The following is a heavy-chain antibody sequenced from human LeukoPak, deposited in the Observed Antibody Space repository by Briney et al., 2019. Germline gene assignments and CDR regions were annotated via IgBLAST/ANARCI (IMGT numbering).Heavy chain of an antibody. D-gene: IGHD3-10*01. V-gene: IGHV4-31*03. Sequence: SETLSLTCTVSGGSISSGGYYWSWIRQHPGKGLEWTGYIYYSGSTYYNPSLKSRVTISVDTSKNQFSLKLSSVTAADTAVYYCARAISRYGSGSYCDYWGQGTLVTVSS. CDR2: IYYSGST. CDR1: GGSISSGGYY. CDR3: ARAISRYGSGSYCDY. J-gene: IGHJ4*02.